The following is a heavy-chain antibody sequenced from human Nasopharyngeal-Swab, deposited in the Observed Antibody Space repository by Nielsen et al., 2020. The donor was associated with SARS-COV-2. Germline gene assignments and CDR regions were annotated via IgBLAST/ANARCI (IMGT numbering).Heavy chain of an antibody. CDR1: GFTFSDYY. CDR3: ATLYGSGIYAGYYYYYGMDV. V-gene: IGHV3-11*04. J-gene: IGHJ6*02. CDR2: ISSSGSTI. D-gene: IGHD3-10*01. Sequence: GESLKISCAASGFTFSDYYMSWIRQAPGKGLEWVSYISSSGSTIYYADSVKGRFTISRDNAKNSLYLQMNSLRAEDTAVYYCATLYGSGIYAGYYYYYGMDVLGQGTTVTVSS.